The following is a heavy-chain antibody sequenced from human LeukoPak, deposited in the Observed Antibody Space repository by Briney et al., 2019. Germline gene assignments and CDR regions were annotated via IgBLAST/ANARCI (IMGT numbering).Heavy chain of an antibody. V-gene: IGHV4-59*01. Sequence: SETLSLTCTVSGGSISSYYWSWIRQPPGKGLEWIGYIYYSGSTNYNPSLKGRVTISVDTSKNQFSLKLSSVTAADTAVYYCARPYYQSPYYYYMDVWGKGTTVTVSS. J-gene: IGHJ6*03. CDR1: GGSISSYY. CDR3: ARPYYQSPYYYYMDV. CDR2: IYYSGST. D-gene: IGHD1-26*01.